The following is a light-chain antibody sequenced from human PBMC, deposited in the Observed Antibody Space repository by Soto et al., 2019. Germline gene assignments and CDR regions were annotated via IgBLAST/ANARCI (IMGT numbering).Light chain of an antibody. CDR3: QQYSFYST. J-gene: IGKJ2*01. V-gene: IGKV1-5*01. CDR2: DAS. Sequence: DIQMTQSPSTLSASVGERVTITCRASQSISAWLAWYQQKPGKAPKLLIYDASTLESGVPSRFSGSGSETEFSLNISSLQPDDFATDYCQQYSFYSTFGQGTKVEIK. CDR1: QSISAW.